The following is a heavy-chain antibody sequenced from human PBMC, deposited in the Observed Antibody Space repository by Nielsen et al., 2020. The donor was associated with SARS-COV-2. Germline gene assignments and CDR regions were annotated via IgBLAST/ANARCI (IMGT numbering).Heavy chain of an antibody. CDR3: ARAYHNYYYAMDV. CDR2: ISGSGGST. Sequence: GESLKISCAASGFTFSSYAMSWVRQAPGKGLEWVSAISGSGGSTYYADSVKGRFTISRDNSKNTLYLQMNSLRAEDTAVYYCARAYHNYYYAMDVWGQGTTVTVSS. V-gene: IGHV3-23*01. D-gene: IGHD3-16*01. CDR1: GFTFSSYA. J-gene: IGHJ6*02.